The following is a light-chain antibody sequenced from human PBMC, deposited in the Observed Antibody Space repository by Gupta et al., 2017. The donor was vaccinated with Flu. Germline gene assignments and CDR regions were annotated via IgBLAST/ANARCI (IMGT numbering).Light chain of an antibody. J-gene: IGLJ2*01. CDR1: ELGDIF. Sequence: SFELIQPPSVSVSQGQTATITCSGTGNELGDIFVSWYQQKPGQSPVLVIYQDIQRPSGIPERFSGSNSGDTATLSISETQAMDEADYYCQAWDSGTCGFGGGTKLTVL. CDR3: QAWDSGTCG. CDR2: QDI. V-gene: IGLV3-1*01.